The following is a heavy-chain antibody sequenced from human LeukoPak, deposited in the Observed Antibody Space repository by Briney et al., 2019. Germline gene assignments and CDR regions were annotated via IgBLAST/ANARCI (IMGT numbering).Heavy chain of an antibody. CDR3: ATGSHYYNYMDV. CDR1: GYTFTTYD. CDR2: MNPHSGNT. Sequence: ASVKVSCKAPGYTFTTYDINWVRQDTGQGLEWMGWMNPHSGNTAYAENFQGRLTFTRNTSISTVYMELISLTSEDTAVYYCATGSHYYNYMDVWGKGTTVTVSS. J-gene: IGHJ6*03. V-gene: IGHV1-8*03.